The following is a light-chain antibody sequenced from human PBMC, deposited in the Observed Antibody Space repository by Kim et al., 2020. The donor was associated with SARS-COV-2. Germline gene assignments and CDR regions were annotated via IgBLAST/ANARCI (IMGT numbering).Light chain of an antibody. Sequence: ASVGDRVTITCRASQSISSWLAWYQQKPGKAPKLLIYKASSLESGVPSRFSGSGSGTEFTLTISSLQPDDFATYYCQQYNSYSGTFGQGTKVEIK. V-gene: IGKV1-5*03. CDR1: QSISSW. J-gene: IGKJ1*01. CDR3: QQYNSYSGT. CDR2: KAS.